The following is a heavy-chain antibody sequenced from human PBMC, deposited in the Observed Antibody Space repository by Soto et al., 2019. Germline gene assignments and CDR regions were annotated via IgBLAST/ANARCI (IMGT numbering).Heavy chain of an antibody. J-gene: IGHJ4*02. CDR1: GYTFTSYG. V-gene: IGHV1-18*01. Sequence: ASVKVSCKASGYTFTSYGISWVRQAPGQGLEWMGWISAYNGNTNYAQKPQGRVTMTTDTSTSTAYMELRSLGSDVTAVYYCARDLLKEQWLVDYWGQRTLVTVSS. CDR2: ISAYNGNT. CDR3: ARDLLKEQWLVDY. D-gene: IGHD6-19*01.